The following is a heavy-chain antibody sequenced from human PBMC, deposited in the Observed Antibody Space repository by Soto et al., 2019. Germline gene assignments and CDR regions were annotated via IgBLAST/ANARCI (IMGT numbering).Heavy chain of an antibody. CDR3: TSLTDGLHFDY. D-gene: IGHD4-17*01. Sequence: GGSLRLSCAASGFTFSGSAMHWVRQASGKGLEWVGRIRSKANSYATAYAASVKGRFTISRDDSKNTAYLQMNSLKTEDTAVHYCTSLTDGLHFDYWGQGTLVTVSS. J-gene: IGHJ4*02. CDR1: GFTFSGSA. V-gene: IGHV3-73*01. CDR2: IRSKANSYAT.